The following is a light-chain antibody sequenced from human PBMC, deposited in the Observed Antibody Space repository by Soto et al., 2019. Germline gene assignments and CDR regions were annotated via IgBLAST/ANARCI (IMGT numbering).Light chain of an antibody. J-gene: IGKJ4*01. Sequence: EFVLTQSPGTLSLSPGKRATLSCRASQTVRNNYIAWYQQKPGQAPRLLIYDASSRATGIPDRFSGGGSGTDFTLTISRLEPEDFAVYYCQQFSSYPLTFGGGTKVDIK. CDR3: QQFSSYPLT. V-gene: IGKV3-20*01. CDR2: DAS. CDR1: QTVRNNY.